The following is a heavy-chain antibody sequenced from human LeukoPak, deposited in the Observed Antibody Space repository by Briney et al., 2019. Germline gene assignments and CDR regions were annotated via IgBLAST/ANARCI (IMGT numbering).Heavy chain of an antibody. CDR2: INHSGCT. CDR1: GGSFSGYY. D-gene: IGHD2-15*01. Sequence: SETLSLTCAVYGGSFSGYYWSWIRQPPGKGLEWIGEINHSGCTNYNPSLKSRVTISVDTSKNQFSLKLSSVTAADTAVYYCARRGSGWSYYYYYYMDVWGKGTTVTISS. V-gene: IGHV4-34*01. CDR3: ARRGSGWSYYYYYYMDV. J-gene: IGHJ6*03.